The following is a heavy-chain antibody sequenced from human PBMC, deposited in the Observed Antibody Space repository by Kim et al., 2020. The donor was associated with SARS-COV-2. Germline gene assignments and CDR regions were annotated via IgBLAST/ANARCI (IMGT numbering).Heavy chain of an antibody. J-gene: IGHJ4*02. Sequence: SETLSLTCTVSGGSVSSGSYYWSWIRQPPGKGLEWIGYIYYSGSTNYNPSLKSRVTISVDTSKNQFSLKLSSVTAADTAVYYCAREPQSPYGDLIYDYWGQGTLVTVSS. CDR3: AREPQSPYGDLIYDY. V-gene: IGHV4-61*01. CDR1: GGSVSSGSYY. D-gene: IGHD4-17*01. CDR2: IYYSGST.